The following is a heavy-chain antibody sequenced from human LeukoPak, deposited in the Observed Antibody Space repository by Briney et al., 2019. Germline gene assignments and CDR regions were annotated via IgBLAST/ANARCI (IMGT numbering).Heavy chain of an antibody. J-gene: IGHJ4*02. CDR1: GGSISSSSYY. CDR3: ARDLVRTGTYYFDC. Sequence: SETLSLTCTVSGGSISSSSYYWGWIRQPPGKGLEWIGSIYYSGSTYYNPSLKSRVTVSVDTSKNQFSLKLSSVTAADTAVYYCARDLVRTGTYYFDCWGQGTLVTVSS. V-gene: IGHV4-39*07. CDR2: IYYSGST. D-gene: IGHD1-1*01.